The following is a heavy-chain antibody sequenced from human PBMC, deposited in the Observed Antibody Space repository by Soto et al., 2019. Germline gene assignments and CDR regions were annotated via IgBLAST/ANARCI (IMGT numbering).Heavy chain of an antibody. D-gene: IGHD4-17*01. CDR1: GFSFSGYG. CDR3: ATTVTPVDY. Sequence: PGGSLRLSCAASGFSFSGYGMNWVRQAPGKGLEWISYISSSGSLIYYADSLKGRFTISRDNAKNSLYLQMNSLRAEDTAVYYCATTVTPVDYWAQGTLVTVSS. V-gene: IGHV3-48*03. CDR2: ISSSGSLI. J-gene: IGHJ4*02.